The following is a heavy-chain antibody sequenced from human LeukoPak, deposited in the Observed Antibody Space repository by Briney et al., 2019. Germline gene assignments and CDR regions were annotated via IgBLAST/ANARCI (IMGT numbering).Heavy chain of an antibody. CDR2: INHRGST. V-gene: IGHV4-34*01. Sequence: PSETLSLTCAVFGGSFSGHYWSWIRQPPGKGLEWIGEINHRGSTTYNPSLKSRVTISVDTSKNQFSLKLSSVTAADTAVYYCARRRWFGGYYFDYWGQGTLVTVSS. CDR3: ARRRWFGGYYFDY. D-gene: IGHD3-10*01. J-gene: IGHJ4*02. CDR1: GGSFSGHY.